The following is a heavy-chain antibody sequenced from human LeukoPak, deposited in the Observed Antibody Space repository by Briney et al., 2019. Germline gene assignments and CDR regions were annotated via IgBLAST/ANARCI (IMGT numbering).Heavy chain of an antibody. CDR2: ISGSGGST. D-gene: IGHD4-17*01. J-gene: IGHJ4*02. CDR3: AKSTVGYGDYDYFDY. CDR1: GFTFSSYA. Sequence: PGGSLRLSCAASGFTFSSYAMSWVRQAPGKGLEWVSAISGSGGSTYYADSVKGRFTISRDNSKNTLYLQMNSLRAEDTAVYYCAKSTVGYGDYDYFDYWGQGTLVTVSS. V-gene: IGHV3-23*01.